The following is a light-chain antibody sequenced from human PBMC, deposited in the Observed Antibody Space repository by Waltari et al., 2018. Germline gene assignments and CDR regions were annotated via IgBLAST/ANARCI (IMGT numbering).Light chain of an antibody. Sequence: EIVMTQSPATLSVSPGERATLSCRASQSVSSNLAWYQQKPGQAPRLRIYGASTRATGIPARFSGSGSGTEFTLTISSLQSEDFAVYYCQQYNNWLWTLGQGTKVEIK. CDR1: QSVSSN. V-gene: IGKV3-15*01. CDR3: QQYNNWLWT. J-gene: IGKJ1*01. CDR2: GAS.